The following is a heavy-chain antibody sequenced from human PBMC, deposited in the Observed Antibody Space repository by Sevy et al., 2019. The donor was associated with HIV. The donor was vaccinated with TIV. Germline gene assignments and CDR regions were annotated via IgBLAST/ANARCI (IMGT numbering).Heavy chain of an antibody. CDR3: ARDLGGYGGNSIDY. CDR2: ISVDNGNT. D-gene: IGHD2-21*02. CDR1: GYTFTSYG. Sequence: GPSVKVSCKASGYTFTSYGISWVRQAPGQGLEWMGWISVDNGNTNYAQKLQGRVTLTTDTSTSTGYMELRSLRSDDTAVYYCARDLGGYGGNSIDYWGQGTLVTVSS. V-gene: IGHV1-18*01. J-gene: IGHJ4*02.